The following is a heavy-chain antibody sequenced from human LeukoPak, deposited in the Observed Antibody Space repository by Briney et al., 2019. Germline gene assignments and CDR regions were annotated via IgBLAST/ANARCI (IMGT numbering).Heavy chain of an antibody. V-gene: IGHV4-59*01. CDR1: GGSISGYY. CDR3: ARGDSSAYYPFDY. CDR2: IYNSGTT. J-gene: IGHJ4*02. Sequence: SSETLSLTCTVSGGSISGYYWNWIRQPPGKGLEWIGYIYNSGTTNYNPSLKSRVTISVDTSKNQFSLKLSSVTAADTAVYYCARGDSSAYYPFDYWGQGTLVTVPS. D-gene: IGHD3-22*01.